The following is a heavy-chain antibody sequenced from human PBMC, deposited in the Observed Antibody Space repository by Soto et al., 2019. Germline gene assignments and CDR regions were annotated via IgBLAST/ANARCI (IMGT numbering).Heavy chain of an antibody. CDR3: ARGSDVDKVAS. CDR1: GGSVSSGGYF. D-gene: IGHD5-12*01. Sequence: QVQLQESGPGLVEPSQTLSLTCTVSGGSVSSGGYFWSWIRQSPGKGLEWIGHIYNTVSTYGNPSRQSRLIISVDTSKNQFSLKLNSVTATDPAVYFCARGSDVDKVASWGQGTLVTVSS. CDR2: IYNTVST. J-gene: IGHJ4*02. V-gene: IGHV4-30-4*08.